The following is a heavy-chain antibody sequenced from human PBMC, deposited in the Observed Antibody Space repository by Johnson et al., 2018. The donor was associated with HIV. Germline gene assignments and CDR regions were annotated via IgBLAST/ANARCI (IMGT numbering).Heavy chain of an antibody. D-gene: IGHD3-10*01. CDR3: ARGRITMVQGVIFGAFDI. CDR1: GFTFSSYA. V-gene: IGHV3-30-3*01. CDR2: ISYDGSNK. Sequence: QVQLLESGGGVVQPGRSLRLSCAASGFTFSSYAMHWVRQAPGKGLEWVAVISYDGSNKYYADSVKVRFTTSRDNSKNTLYLQMNSLRAEDTAVYYCARGRITMVQGVIFGAFDIWGQGTMVTVSS. J-gene: IGHJ3*02.